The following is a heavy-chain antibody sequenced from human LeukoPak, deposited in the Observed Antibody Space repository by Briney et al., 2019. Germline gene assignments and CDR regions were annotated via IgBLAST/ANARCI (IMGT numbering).Heavy chain of an antibody. CDR1: GGTFSSYA. J-gene: IGHJ4*02. CDR2: IIPIFGTA. Sequence: SVKVSCKASGGTFSSYAISWVRQAPGQGLEWMGGIIPIFGTANYAQKFQGRVTITADKSTSTAYMELSSLRSEDTAVYYCVYCSGGSCYFEYYFDYWGQGTLVTVSS. CDR3: VYCSGGSCYFEYYFDY. V-gene: IGHV1-69*06. D-gene: IGHD2-15*01.